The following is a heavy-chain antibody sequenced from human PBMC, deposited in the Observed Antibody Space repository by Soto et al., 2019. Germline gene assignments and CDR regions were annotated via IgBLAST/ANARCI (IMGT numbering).Heavy chain of an antibody. J-gene: IGHJ6*02. CDR3: ARADRTLVTSFSLDV. CDR2: INHSGTI. V-gene: IGHV4-34*01. D-gene: IGHD2-21*02. CDR1: GGSFSGYY. Sequence: SETLSLTCAVYGGSFSGYYWTWIRQPPGKGLEWIGEINHSGTINFNPSLKSRLTISLDTSKKHFSLKLSSVTDADTAAYYCARADRTLVTSFSLDVWGQGTTVTVS.